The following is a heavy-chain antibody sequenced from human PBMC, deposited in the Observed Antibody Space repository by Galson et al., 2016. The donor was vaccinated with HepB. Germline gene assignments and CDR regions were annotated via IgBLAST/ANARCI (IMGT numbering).Heavy chain of an antibody. D-gene: IGHD6-19*01. Sequence: SVKVSCKASGGTFSIYAISWERQAPGQGLEWMGGIIPIFGTANYAQKFQGRVTITADKSTSTAYMELTSLRSEDTAVYYCARGYTSGWYWFDPWGQGTLVTVSS. CDR2: IIPIFGTA. J-gene: IGHJ5*02. CDR3: ARGYTSGWYWFDP. CDR1: GGTFSIYA. V-gene: IGHV1-69*06.